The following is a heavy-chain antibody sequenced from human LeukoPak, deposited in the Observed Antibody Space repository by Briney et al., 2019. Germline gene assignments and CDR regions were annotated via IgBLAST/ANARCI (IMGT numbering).Heavy chain of an antibody. CDR2: ISQDESNK. J-gene: IGHJ4*02. V-gene: IGHV3-30*04. CDR1: GFTFRNYV. Sequence: GGSLRLSCAASGFTFRNYVMHWVRQAPGKGLEWVAGISQDESNKYYTDSVKGRFTISRDNAKNTVYLQMNSLRAEDTAMYYCVRASGTDSSGYLQIDYWGQGTLVTVSS. D-gene: IGHD3-22*01. CDR3: VRASGTDSSGYLQIDY.